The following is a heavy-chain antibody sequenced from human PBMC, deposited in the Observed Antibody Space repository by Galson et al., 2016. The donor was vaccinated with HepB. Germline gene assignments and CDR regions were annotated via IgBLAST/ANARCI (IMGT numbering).Heavy chain of an antibody. V-gene: IGHV4-59*01. CDR3: ARGVTGTPYFDF. CDR1: GGSISSYF. D-gene: IGHD2-21*02. CDR2: VYKTGTT. J-gene: IGHJ4*02. Sequence: SETLSLTCNVSGGSISSYFWSWVRQPPGKGLEWIGYVYKTGTTNYSPSLNSRVTLSVDTSKNQFSLKLGSVTAADTAIYYCARGVTGTPYFDFWGQGTLVSVSS.